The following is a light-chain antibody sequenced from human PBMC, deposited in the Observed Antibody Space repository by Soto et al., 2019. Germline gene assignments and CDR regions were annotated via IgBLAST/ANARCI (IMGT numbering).Light chain of an antibody. CDR2: DVT. CDR3: CSYAGNYIVV. V-gene: IGLV2-11*01. CDR1: SSDVGGYKY. Sequence: QSALTQPRSVSGSPGQSVTISCTGTSSDVGGYKYVSWYQHHPGKAPKLMIYDVTERPSGVPDRFSGSKSGNTASLPISGLQAEDQADYYCCSYAGNYIVVFGGGTQLTVL. J-gene: IGLJ2*01.